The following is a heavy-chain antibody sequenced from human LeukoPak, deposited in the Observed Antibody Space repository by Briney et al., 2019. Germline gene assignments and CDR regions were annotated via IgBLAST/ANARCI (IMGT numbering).Heavy chain of an antibody. Sequence: GGSLRLSCAASGFTFSSYWMHWVRQAPGKGLVWVSRINSDGSSTSYADSVKGRFTISRDNAKNTLYLRMNSLRAEDTAVYYCARGRSGSYFDYWGQGTLVTVSS. J-gene: IGHJ4*02. V-gene: IGHV3-74*01. CDR1: GFTFSSYW. CDR3: ARGRSGSYFDY. D-gene: IGHD1-26*01. CDR2: INSDGSST.